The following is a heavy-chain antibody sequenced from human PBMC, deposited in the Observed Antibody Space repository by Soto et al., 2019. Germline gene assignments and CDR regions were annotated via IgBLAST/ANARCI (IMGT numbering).Heavy chain of an antibody. CDR1: GGSFSGYY. D-gene: IGHD6-19*01. V-gene: IGHV4-34*01. CDR3: AREKTSRSSGWYFY. J-gene: IGHJ4*02. CDR2: INHSGST. Sequence: QVQLQQWGAGLLKPSETLSLTCAVYGGSFSGYYWSWIRQPPGKGLEWIGEINHSGSTNYNPSLKSRVTISVDTSKTQFSLKLSSVTAADTAVYYCAREKTSRSSGWYFYWGQGTLVTVSS.